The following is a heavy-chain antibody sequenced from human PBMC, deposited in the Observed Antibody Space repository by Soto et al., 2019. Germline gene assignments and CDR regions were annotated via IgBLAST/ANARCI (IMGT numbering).Heavy chain of an antibody. J-gene: IGHJ1*01. CDR2: IDYDGTTT. Sequence: GSLRLSCAASGFSFDSYWMHGVRQAPGQGPMWVSRIDYDGTTTNYADSVKGRFTISRDNAKSTLYLQMNSLRPEDTAVYYCTRGPRASSGGTGAYWGKGTLVTVSS. CDR3: TRGPRASSGGTGAY. D-gene: IGHD2-2*01. V-gene: IGHV3-74*01. CDR1: GFSFDSYW.